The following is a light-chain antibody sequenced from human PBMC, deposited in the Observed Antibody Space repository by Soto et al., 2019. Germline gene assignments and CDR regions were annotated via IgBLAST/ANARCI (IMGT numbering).Light chain of an antibody. V-gene: IGKV1-5*03. J-gene: IGKJ1*01. CDR3: QHYNSYSEA. CDR1: QTISSW. Sequence: DIQMTQSPSTLSGSVGDRVTITCRASQTISSWLAWYQQKPGKAPKPLIYKASSLKSGVPSRFSGSGSGAEFTLTISSLQSDYFATYYCQHYNSYSEAFGQGTKVELK. CDR2: KAS.